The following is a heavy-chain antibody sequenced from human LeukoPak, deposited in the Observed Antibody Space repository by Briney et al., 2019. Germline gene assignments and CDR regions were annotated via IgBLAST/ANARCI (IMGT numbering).Heavy chain of an antibody. V-gene: IGHV4-4*07. CDR3: ARGKSLPRGLNWFDP. CDR1: GGSISSYY. D-gene: IGHD4-17*01. CDR2: IYTSGST. Sequence: SETLSLTCTVSGGSISSYYWSWIRQPAGKGLEWIGRIYTSGSTNYNPSLKSRVTMSVDTSKNQFSLKLSSVTAADTAVYYCARGKSLPRGLNWFDPWGQGTLVTVSS. J-gene: IGHJ5*02.